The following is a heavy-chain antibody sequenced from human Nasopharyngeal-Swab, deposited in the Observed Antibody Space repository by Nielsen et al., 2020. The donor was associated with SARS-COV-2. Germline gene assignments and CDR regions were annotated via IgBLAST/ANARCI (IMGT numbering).Heavy chain of an antibody. Sequence: APVKVSCKASGYTFTSYGISWVRQAPGQGLEWMGWISAYNGNTNYAQKLQGRVTMTTDTSTSTAYMELRSLRSDDTAVYYCARDSRIAAAGIRYYYGMDVWGQGTTVTVSS. J-gene: IGHJ6*02. CDR1: GYTFTSYG. V-gene: IGHV1-18*01. CDR3: ARDSRIAAAGIRYYYGMDV. CDR2: ISAYNGNT. D-gene: IGHD6-13*01.